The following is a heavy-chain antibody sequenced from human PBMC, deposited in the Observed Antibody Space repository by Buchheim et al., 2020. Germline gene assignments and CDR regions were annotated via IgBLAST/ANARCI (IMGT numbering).Heavy chain of an antibody. Sequence: EVQLLESGGGLVQPGGSQRLSCAASGFTFSTYAMSWVRQAPGKGLEWVSAITGSGGTTYYADSVKGRFTISRDNSKNTLYLQMNSLRAEDTAVYYCAKGPSDYDFWSSHHNHFEYWGQGTL. J-gene: IGHJ4*02. CDR3: AKGPSDYDFWSSHHNHFEY. CDR2: ITGSGGTT. D-gene: IGHD3-3*01. CDR1: GFTFSTYA. V-gene: IGHV3-23*01.